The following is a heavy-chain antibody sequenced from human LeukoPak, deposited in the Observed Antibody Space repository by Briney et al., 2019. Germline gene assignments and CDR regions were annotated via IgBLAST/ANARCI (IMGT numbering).Heavy chain of an antibody. J-gene: IGHJ4*02. D-gene: IGHD4-17*01. CDR2: VTYSGVT. CDR3: ARTKKVDHGDYENYFDY. Sequence: PSETLSLTCSVSGASITGYYCNWIRQRPGKGLEWIGYVTYSGVTNYSPSLKSRLDLQVDTSKNQFSLKLSSVTAADTAVYYCARTKKVDHGDYENYFDYWGQGTLLTVSS. CDR1: GASITGYY. V-gene: IGHV4-59*12.